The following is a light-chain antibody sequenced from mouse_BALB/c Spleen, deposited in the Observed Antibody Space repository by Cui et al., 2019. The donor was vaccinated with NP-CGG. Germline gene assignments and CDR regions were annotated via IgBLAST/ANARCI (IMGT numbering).Light chain of an antibody. CDR1: TGAVTTSNY. CDR2: GTN. J-gene: IGLJ1*01. CDR3: ALWYSNHWV. V-gene: IGLV1*01. Sequence: PVLSHASALTTSPGETVTLTCRSSTGAVTTSNYANWVQEKPDHLFTGLIGGTNNRAPGVPARFSGSLIGDKAALTITGAQTEDEAIYFCALWYSNHWVFGGGTKLTVL.